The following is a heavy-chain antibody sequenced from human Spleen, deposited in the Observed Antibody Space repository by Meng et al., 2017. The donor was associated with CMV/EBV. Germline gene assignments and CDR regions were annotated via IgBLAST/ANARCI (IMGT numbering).Heavy chain of an antibody. J-gene: IGHJ4*02. CDR3: ASKTRSNWGIGY. Sequence: SETLSLTCTVSGGSISSGGYYWSWIRQHPGKGLEWIGYIYYSGSTYYNPSLKSRVTISVDTSKNQFSLKLSSVTAADTAIYYCASKTRSNWGIGYWGRGTLVTVSS. D-gene: IGHD7-27*01. CDR1: GGSISSGGYY. CDR2: IYYSGST. V-gene: IGHV4-31*03.